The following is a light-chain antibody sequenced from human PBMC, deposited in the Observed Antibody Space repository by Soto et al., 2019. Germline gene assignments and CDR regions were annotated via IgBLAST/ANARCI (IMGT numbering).Light chain of an antibody. V-gene: IGLV2-8*01. CDR2: EVT. J-gene: IGLJ2*01. Sequence: QSVLTQPPSASGSPGQSVTISCTGTSSDVGGYNSVSWYQQHPGKAPKLMIYEVTKRPSGVPDRFSGSKSGNTASLTVSGLQAEDEADYYRSSYAGSNNFVLFGGGTQLTVL. CDR3: SSYAGSNNFVL. CDR1: SSDVGGYNS.